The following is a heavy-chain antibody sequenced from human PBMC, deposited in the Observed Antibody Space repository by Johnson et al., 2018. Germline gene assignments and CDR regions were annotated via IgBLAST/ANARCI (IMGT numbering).Heavy chain of an antibody. CDR2: ISYDGSNK. CDR1: GFTFSSYA. CDR3: AREQDGDDGGYYYYYMDV. J-gene: IGHJ6*03. V-gene: IGHV3-30-3*01. D-gene: IGHD4-17*01. Sequence: VQLVESGGGVVQPGRSLRLSCAASGFTFSSYAMHWVRQAPGKGLEWVAVISYDGSNKYYADSVKGRFTISRDNSKNTLYLQMNSLRAEETAVYYCAREQDGDDGGYYYYYMDVWGKGTTVTVSS.